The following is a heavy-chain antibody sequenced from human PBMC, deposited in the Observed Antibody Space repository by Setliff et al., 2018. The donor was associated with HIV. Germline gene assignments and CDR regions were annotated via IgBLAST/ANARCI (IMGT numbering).Heavy chain of an antibody. CDR3: AREEDYSNYGYYYGMDV. CDR2: IYSSGST. V-gene: IGHV4-4*09. CDR1: GDSVSNYY. D-gene: IGHD4-4*01. Sequence: SETLSLTCTVSGDSVSNYYWSWVRQPPGKGLEWIGYIYSSGSTNFNPPLQSRVTISVDTSKNQFSLKLSSVTAADTAVYYCAREEDYSNYGYYYGMDVWGQGTTVTVSS. J-gene: IGHJ6*02.